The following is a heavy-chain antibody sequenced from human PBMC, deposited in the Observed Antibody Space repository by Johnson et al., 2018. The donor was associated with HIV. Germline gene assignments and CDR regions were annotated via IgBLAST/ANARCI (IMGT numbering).Heavy chain of an antibody. D-gene: IGHD5-12*01. CDR3: ARAELGGYDEGAFDI. V-gene: IGHV3-13*01. J-gene: IGHJ3*02. Sequence: VKLVESGGGLVQPGGSLRLSCAASGFTFSSYDMHWVRQATGKGLEWVSAIGTAGDTYYPGSVKGRFTISRENAKNSLYLQMNSLRAGDTAVYYCARAELGGYDEGAFDIWGQGTMVTVSS. CDR1: GFTFSSYD. CDR2: IGTAGDT.